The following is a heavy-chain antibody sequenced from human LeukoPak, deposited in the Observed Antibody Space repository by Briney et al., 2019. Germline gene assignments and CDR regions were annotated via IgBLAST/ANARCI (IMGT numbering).Heavy chain of an antibody. CDR3: TRDVLSAFWSGYSPVDY. J-gene: IGHJ4*02. D-gene: IGHD3-3*01. Sequence: GGSLRLSCTASGFTVGDYAMSWVRQAPGKGLEWVGFIRSKAYGGTTEYAASVKGRFTISRDDSKSIAYLKMNSLKTEDTAVYYCTRDVLSAFWSGYSPVDYWGQGTLVTVSS. V-gene: IGHV3-49*04. CDR2: IRSKAYGGTT. CDR1: GFTVGDYA.